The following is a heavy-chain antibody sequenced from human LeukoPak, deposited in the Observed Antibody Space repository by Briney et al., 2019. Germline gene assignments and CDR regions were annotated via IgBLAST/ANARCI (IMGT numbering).Heavy chain of an antibody. V-gene: IGHV4-34*01. Sequence: PSETLSLTCAVYGGSFSGYYWSWIRQPPGKGLEWIGEINHSGSTNYNPSLKSRVTISVDTSKNQFSLKLSSVTAADTAVYYCVRGGQLAATTTSWFDPWGQGTLVTVSS. D-gene: IGHD6-6*01. CDR3: VRGGQLAATTTSWFDP. CDR1: GGSFSGYY. CDR2: INHSGST. J-gene: IGHJ5*02.